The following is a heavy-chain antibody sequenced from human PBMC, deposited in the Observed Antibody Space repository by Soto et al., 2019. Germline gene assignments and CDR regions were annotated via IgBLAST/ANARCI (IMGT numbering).Heavy chain of an antibody. CDR3: ALGEWAPPPGDFDC. CDR2: IIPIFGTA. CDR1: GSTYSSYA. J-gene: IGHJ4*01. V-gene: IGHV1-69*13. D-gene: IGHD3-10*01. Sequence: AGQLSCEARGSTYSSYAISWVRQAPGQGIEWMGGIIPIFGTANYAQKFQGRVTITADESTSTAYMELSSLISEDTPVYYCALGEWAPPPGDFDCWG.